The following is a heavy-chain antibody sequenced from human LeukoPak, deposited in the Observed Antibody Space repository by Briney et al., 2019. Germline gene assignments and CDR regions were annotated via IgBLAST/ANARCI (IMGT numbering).Heavy chain of an antibody. CDR2: ISAYNGNT. D-gene: IGHD3-10*01. CDR3: TRDPFGFGIDY. CDR1: GYTFTSYG. J-gene: IGHJ4*02. V-gene: IGHV1-18*01. Sequence: ASVKVSCKASGYTFTSYGISWVRHAPGQGLEWMGWISAYNGNTNYAQNLQGRLTMTADTSTSSLYMELRSLRSDDTAVYYCTRDPFGFGIDYWGQGTLVIVSS.